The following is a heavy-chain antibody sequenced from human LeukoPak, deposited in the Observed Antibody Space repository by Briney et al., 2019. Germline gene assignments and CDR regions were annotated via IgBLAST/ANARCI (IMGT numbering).Heavy chain of an antibody. CDR1: GVTFSSYW. CDR2: ISGSGGST. CDR3: AKDDAYYYDSPYYFDH. J-gene: IGHJ4*02. Sequence: GGSLRLSCAASGVTFSSYWMSWVRQAPGKGLEWVSAISGSGGSTYYADSVKGRFTISRDNSKNTLYLQMNSLRAEDTAVYYCAKDDAYYYDSPYYFDHWGQGTLVTVSS. D-gene: IGHD3-22*01. V-gene: IGHV3-23*01.